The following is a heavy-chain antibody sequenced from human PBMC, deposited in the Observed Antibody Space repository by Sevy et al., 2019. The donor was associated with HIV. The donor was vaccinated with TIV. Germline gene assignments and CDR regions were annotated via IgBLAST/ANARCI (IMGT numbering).Heavy chain of an antibody. D-gene: IGHD3-22*01. Sequence: GGSLRLSCAASGFTFSNYGMHWVRQAPGKGLEWVAVIWNNGSKKYYAKSVKGRFTISRDNSKNTLYLQMNSLRVEDTAVYFCARGGDFNDRSAKRDFDYWGQGTLVTVSS. J-gene: IGHJ4*02. CDR2: IWNNGSKK. CDR1: GFTFSNYG. V-gene: IGHV3-33*01. CDR3: ARGGDFNDRSAKRDFDY.